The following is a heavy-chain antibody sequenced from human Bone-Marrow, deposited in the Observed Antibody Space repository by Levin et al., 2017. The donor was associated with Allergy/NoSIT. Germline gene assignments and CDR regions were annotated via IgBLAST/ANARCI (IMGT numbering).Heavy chain of an antibody. CDR2: FDPEDGEA. J-gene: IGHJ6*02. V-gene: IGHV1-24*01. D-gene: IGHD1-26*01. CDR1: GYTLTELS. CDR3: ATREGPTSDYTLVHLPAMDV. Sequence: ASVKVSCKVSGYTLTELSMHWVRQTPGKGLEWMGSFDPEDGEAIYAQKFQGRVTMTEDTSTDTAYMELSSLRSEDTAVYYCATREGPTSDYTLVHLPAMDVWGQGTTVTVTS.